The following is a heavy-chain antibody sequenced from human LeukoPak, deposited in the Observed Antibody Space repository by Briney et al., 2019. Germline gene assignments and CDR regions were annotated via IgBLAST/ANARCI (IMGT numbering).Heavy chain of an antibody. Sequence: TGGSLRLSCAASGFTFSSYAMHWVRQAPGKGLEWVAVISYDGSNKYYADSVKGRFTISRDNSKNTLYLQMNSLRAEDTAVYYCARAGGGQYYFDYWGQGTLVTVSS. V-gene: IGHV3-30-3*01. CDR2: ISYDGSNK. CDR3: ARAGGGQYYFDY. CDR1: GFTFSSYA. D-gene: IGHD6-19*01. J-gene: IGHJ4*02.